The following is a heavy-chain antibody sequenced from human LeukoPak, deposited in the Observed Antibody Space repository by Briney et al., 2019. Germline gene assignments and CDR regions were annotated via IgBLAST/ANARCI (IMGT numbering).Heavy chain of an antibody. CDR3: AKEHSSTSRYLDY. Sequence: GGSLRLSCAASGFTFSSYAMSWVRLAPGKGLEWVSAISGSGGSTYYADSVKGRFTISRDNSKNMLYLQMNSLRAEDTAVYYCAKEHSSTSRYLDYWGQGTLVTVSS. D-gene: IGHD2-2*01. CDR2: ISGSGGST. V-gene: IGHV3-23*01. CDR1: GFTFSSYA. J-gene: IGHJ4*02.